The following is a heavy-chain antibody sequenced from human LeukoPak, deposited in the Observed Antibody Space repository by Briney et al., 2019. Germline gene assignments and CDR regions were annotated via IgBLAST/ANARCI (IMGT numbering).Heavy chain of an antibody. CDR1: GGSISSSSYY. CDR3: ARVDRSGYD. D-gene: IGHD3-22*01. V-gene: IGHV4-39*01. CDR2: IYYSGST. Sequence: SETLSFTCTVSGGSISSSSYYWGWIRQPPGKGLQWIGSIYYSGSTYYNPSPKSRVTISVDTSKNQFSLKLSSVTAADTAVYYCARVDRSGYDWGQRTLVTVSS. J-gene: IGHJ4*02.